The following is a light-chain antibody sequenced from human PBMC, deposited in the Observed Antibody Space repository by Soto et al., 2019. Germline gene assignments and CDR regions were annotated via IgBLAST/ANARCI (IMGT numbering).Light chain of an antibody. CDR2: GAS. V-gene: IGKV3-15*01. J-gene: IGKJ1*01. CDR3: QQYNNWPRT. Sequence: VLTQSPATLSSFPGDRATLSCRASQSVSSNLAWYGQRPGQAPRLLIYGASTRATGIPARFSGSGSGTEFTLTISSLQSEDFAVYYCQQYNNWPRTFGQGTKVDIK. CDR1: QSVSSN.